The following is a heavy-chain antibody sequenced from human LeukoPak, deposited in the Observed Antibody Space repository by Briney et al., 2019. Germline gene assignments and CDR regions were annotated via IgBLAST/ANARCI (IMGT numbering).Heavy chain of an antibody. CDR2: INPNSGGT. Sequence: ASVTVSCKASGYTFTGYYMHWVRQAPGQGLEWMGWINPNSGGTNYAQKFQGRVTMTRDTSISTAYMELSRLRSDDTAVYYCARGGRRIVVVPAGINAPTTMGYWGQGTLVTVSS. V-gene: IGHV1-2*02. CDR3: ARGGRRIVVVPAGINAPTTMGY. D-gene: IGHD2-2*01. CDR1: GYTFTGYY. J-gene: IGHJ4*02.